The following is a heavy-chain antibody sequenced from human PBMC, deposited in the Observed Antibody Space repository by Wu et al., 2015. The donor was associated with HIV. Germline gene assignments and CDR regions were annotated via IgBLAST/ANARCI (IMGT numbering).Heavy chain of an antibody. Sequence: QLQLVQSGAEVKKPGASVKVSCKASGYTFTRYDINWVRQAPGQGLEWMGWISAYNGNTNYAQKLQGRVTMTTDTSTSTAYMELRSLRSDDTAVYYCARDRVVRGSGKPGVWGQGTMVTVSS. V-gene: IGHV1-18*01. J-gene: IGHJ3*01. CDR3: ARDRVVRGSGKPGV. CDR2: ISAYNGNT. D-gene: IGHD3-10*01. CDR1: GYTFTRYD.